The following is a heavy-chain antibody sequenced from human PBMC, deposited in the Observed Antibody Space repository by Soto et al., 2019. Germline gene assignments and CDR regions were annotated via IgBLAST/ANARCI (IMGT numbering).Heavy chain of an antibody. CDR2: IYYSGST. D-gene: IGHD2-15*01. CDR3: ARVVGGCSGGSCYSVNWYYYYGMDV. V-gene: IGHV4-59*12. CDR1: GGSISGYY. Sequence: SETLSLTCAVSGGSISGYYWTWIRQPPGKGLEWIGYIYYSGSTNYSPSLKSRVTISVDTSKNQFSLKLSSVTAADTAVYYCARVVGGCSGGSCYSVNWYYYYGMDVWGQGTTVTVSS. J-gene: IGHJ6*02.